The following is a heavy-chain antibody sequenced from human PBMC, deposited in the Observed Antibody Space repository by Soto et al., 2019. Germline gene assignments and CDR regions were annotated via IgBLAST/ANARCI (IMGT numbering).Heavy chain of an antibody. CDR2: ISGYNGNT. V-gene: IGHV1-18*01. CDR3: AKSRSWVIMGPNGLDP. Sequence: QDQLVQSGPEVKRPGASVKVSCKASGYTFTSYGISWVRQAPGQGLEWMGWISGYNGNTEYAQNFQGRVTMTTDTSTSTAYMELRSLRSDDTPVYYCAKSRSWVIMGPNGLDPWGQGTLVTVSS. CDR1: GYTFTSYG. J-gene: IGHJ5*02. D-gene: IGHD2-8*01.